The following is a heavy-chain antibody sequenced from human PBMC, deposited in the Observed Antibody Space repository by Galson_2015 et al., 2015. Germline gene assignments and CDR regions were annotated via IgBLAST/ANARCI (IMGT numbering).Heavy chain of an antibody. V-gene: IGHV4-59*01. CDR2: IYYSGST. CDR1: GGSISSYY. CDR3: ARLYSSSIFDY. J-gene: IGHJ4*02. D-gene: IGHD6-13*01. Sequence: ETLSLTCTVSGGSISSYYWSWIRQPPGKGLEWIGYIYYSGSTNYNPSLKSRVTISVDTSKNQFSLKLSSVTAADTAVYYCARLYSSSIFDYWGQGTLVTVSS.